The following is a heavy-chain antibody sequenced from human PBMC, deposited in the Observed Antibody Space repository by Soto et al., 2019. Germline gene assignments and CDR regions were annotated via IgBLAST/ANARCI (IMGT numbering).Heavy chain of an antibody. CDR2: INPSGGST. V-gene: IGHV1-46*01. Sequence: ASVKVSCKASGYTFTSYYMHWVRQAPGQGLEWMGIINPSGGSTSYAQKFQGRVTMTRDTSTSTVYMELSSLRSEDTAVYYCAKDLDEDSLWGSYRPPFDYWGQGTLVTVSS. CDR1: GYTFTSYY. CDR3: AKDLDEDSLWGSYRPPFDY. D-gene: IGHD3-16*02. J-gene: IGHJ4*02.